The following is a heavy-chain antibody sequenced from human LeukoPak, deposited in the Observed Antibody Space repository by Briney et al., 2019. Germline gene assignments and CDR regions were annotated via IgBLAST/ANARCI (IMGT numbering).Heavy chain of an antibody. V-gene: IGHV3-30*02. CDR2: IWYGGSNK. J-gene: IGHJ4*02. CDR3: AKDKGYCSSTSCYEHRGFDY. Sequence: PGGSLRLSCAASGFTFSSYGMHWVRQAPGKGLEWVAVIWYGGSNKYYADSVKGRFTISRDNSKNTLYLQMNSLRAEDTAVYYCAKDKGYCSSTSCYEHRGFDYWGQGTLVTVSS. D-gene: IGHD2-2*01. CDR1: GFTFSSYG.